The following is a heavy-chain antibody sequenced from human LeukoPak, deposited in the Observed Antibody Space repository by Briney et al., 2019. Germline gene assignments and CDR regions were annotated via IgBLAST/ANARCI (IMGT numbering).Heavy chain of an antibody. D-gene: IGHD3-22*01. CDR1: GFTFSSYG. Sequence: GGSLRLSCAASGFTFSSYGMHWVRQAPGKGLEWVAFIRYDGSNKYYADSVKGRFTISRDNSKNTLYLHVNSLRPEDTAVYYCARDPRGPTGYDSRGRDSFDYWGQGTLVTVSS. CDR3: ARDPRGPTGYDSRGRDSFDY. J-gene: IGHJ4*02. CDR2: IRYDGSNK. V-gene: IGHV3-30*02.